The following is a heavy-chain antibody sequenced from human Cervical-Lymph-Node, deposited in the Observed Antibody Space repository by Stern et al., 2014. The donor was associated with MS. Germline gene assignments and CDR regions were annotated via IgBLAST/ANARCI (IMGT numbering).Heavy chain of an antibody. CDR2: ITSRGSAI. CDR1: GFTFSDYY. CDR3: ARTVEQWLVGPFDC. J-gene: IGHJ4*02. D-gene: IGHD6-19*01. Sequence: EHLVESGGGLVKPGGSLRLSCAASGFTFSDYYMAWIRQAPGKGLERISYITSRGSAIYYADSVKGRFTISRDNTKNSVSLQMNSLRGDDTAVYYCARTVEQWLVGPFDCWGQGALVTVSS. V-gene: IGHV3-11*01.